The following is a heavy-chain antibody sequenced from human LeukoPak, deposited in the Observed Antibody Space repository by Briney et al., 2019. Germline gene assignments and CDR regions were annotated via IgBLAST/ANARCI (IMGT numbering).Heavy chain of an antibody. CDR3: AKDAVAPGSGGDYFDY. Sequence: QPGRFLRLSCAASGFTFSSKAMTWVRQAPGKGLERVSIITAKGGRRYYAESGKGRFTISRDNSKNTLSLRMNSLRAEDTAVYYCAKDAVAPGSGGDYFDYWGQGTLVTVSS. D-gene: IGHD3-10*01. V-gene: IGHV3-23*01. J-gene: IGHJ4*02. CDR1: GFTFSSKA. CDR2: ITAKGGRR.